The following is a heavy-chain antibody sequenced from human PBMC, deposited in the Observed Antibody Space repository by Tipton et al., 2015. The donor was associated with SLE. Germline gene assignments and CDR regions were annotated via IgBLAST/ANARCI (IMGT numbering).Heavy chain of an antibody. D-gene: IGHD5-24*01. CDR3: ARHRGKRRDGYNGVYFDY. CDR1: GGSISSGGYY. CDR2: IYYSGST. V-gene: IGHV4-31*02. J-gene: IGHJ4*02. Sequence: LRLSCTVSGGSISSGGYYWSWIRQHPGKGLEWIGYIYYSGSTYYNPSLKSRVTISVDTSKNQFSLKLSSVTAADTAVYYCARHRGKRRDGYNGVYFDYWGQGTLVTVSS.